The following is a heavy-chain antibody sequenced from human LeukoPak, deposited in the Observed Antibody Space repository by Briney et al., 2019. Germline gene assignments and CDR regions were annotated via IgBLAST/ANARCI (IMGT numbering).Heavy chain of an antibody. Sequence: PGGSLRLSCAAPGFTFTNAWMSWVRQAPGKELEWVGRIKSKTDGGTIDYAAPVKGRFTFSRDDSKNTLYLQMNSLKTEDTAVYDSTTLRHGANVYWGQRTLVTVSS. CDR3: TTLRHGANVY. CDR2: IKSKTDGGTI. D-gene: IGHD4/OR15-4a*01. CDR1: GFTFTNAW. J-gene: IGHJ4*02. V-gene: IGHV3-15*01.